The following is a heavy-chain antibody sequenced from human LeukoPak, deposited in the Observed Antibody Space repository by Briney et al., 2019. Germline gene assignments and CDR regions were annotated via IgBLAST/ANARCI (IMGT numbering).Heavy chain of an antibody. J-gene: IGHJ4*02. D-gene: IGHD6-13*01. CDR2: IYSGGST. Sequence: GGSLRLSCAASGFTVSSNYMSWVRQAPGKGLEWVSVIYSGGSTYYADSVKGRFTISRDNSKNTLYLQVNSLRAEDTAVHYCARSRRGSSWYFDYWGQGTLVTVSS. CDR3: ARSRRGSSWYFDY. V-gene: IGHV3-53*01. CDR1: GFTVSSNY.